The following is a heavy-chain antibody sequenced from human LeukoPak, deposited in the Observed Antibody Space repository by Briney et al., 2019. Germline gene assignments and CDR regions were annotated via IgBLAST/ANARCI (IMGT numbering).Heavy chain of an antibody. CDR1: GYTFTSYD. CDR3: ARDGLVSGEY. V-gene: IGHV1-18*01. Sequence: ASVKVSCKASGYTFTSYDINWVRQATGQGLEWMGWMNPNNGNTNYAQKLQGRVTMTTDTSTSTAYMELRSLRSDDTAVYYCARDGLVSGEYWGQGTLVTVSS. J-gene: IGHJ4*02. D-gene: IGHD6-19*01. CDR2: MNPNNGNT.